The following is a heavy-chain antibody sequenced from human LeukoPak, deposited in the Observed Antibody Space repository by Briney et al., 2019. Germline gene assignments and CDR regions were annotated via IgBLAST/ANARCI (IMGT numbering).Heavy chain of an antibody. J-gene: IGHJ3*02. D-gene: IGHD5-24*01. Sequence: PGGSLRLSCATSGFTVSSSYMSWVRQAPGKGLEWVSGIDRNGDSTGYADSVEGRFTISRDNAKNSLYLQMDSLRAEDTALYYCARDHKGGDGADAFDIWGHGTMVTVSS. CDR1: GFTVSSSY. CDR2: IDRNGDST. V-gene: IGHV3-20*04. CDR3: ARDHKGGDGADAFDI.